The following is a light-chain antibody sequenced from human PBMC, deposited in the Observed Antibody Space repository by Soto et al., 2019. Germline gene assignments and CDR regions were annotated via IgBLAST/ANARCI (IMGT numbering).Light chain of an antibody. CDR3: AAWDASLNGVV. CDR1: SSNIGSNP. Sequence: QSVLTQPPSASGTPGLSVTFSCSGSSSNIGSNPVSWYQLLPGTAPKLLIYDNERPSGVPDRFSGSKSGTSASLAISGLQSEDEADYYCAAWDASLNGVVFGGGTKVTV. CDR2: DN. J-gene: IGLJ2*01. V-gene: IGLV1-44*01.